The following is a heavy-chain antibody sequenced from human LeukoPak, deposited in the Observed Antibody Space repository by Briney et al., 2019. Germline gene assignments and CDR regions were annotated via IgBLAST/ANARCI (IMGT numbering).Heavy chain of an antibody. Sequence: GGSLRLSCAASRFTFSSYAMSWVRQAPGKGLEWVSTIGGSDVNTYYADSVKGRFTISRDNAKNSLYLQMNSLRAEDTAVYYCARDSYSSSWNFDYWGQGTLVTVSS. CDR1: RFTFSSYA. J-gene: IGHJ4*02. D-gene: IGHD6-13*01. V-gene: IGHV3-23*01. CDR3: ARDSYSSSWNFDY. CDR2: IGGSDVNT.